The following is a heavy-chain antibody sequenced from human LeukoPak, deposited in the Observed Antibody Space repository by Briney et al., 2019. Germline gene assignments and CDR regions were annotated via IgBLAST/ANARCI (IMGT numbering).Heavy chain of an antibody. Sequence: ASVKVPCKASVYSFTSYYIHWVRQAPGQGLEWMGIINPSDGTTNYAQKFQGRVTMTRDMSTTTVYVELSSLKSDDTAVYYCARGGHTYSYFPKPWDYWGQGTLVTVSS. V-gene: IGHV1-46*01. CDR3: ARGGHTYSYFPKPWDY. CDR2: INPSDGTT. J-gene: IGHJ4*02. D-gene: IGHD5-18*01. CDR1: VYSFTSYY.